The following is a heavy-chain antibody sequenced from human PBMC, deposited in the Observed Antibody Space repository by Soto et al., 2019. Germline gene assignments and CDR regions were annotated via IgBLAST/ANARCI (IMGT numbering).Heavy chain of an antibody. V-gene: IGHV3-11*04. CDR3: ARGPVSNDHYFDY. CDR1: GFTFSDYF. Sequence: GGSLRLSCAASGFTFSDYFMTWIRQAPGKGLEWVSYISTSGATIYYADSVSGRFTISRDNAKNSLSLQMNSLRAEDTALYYCARGPVSNDHYFDYWGQGALVTVPQ. CDR2: ISTSGATI. D-gene: IGHD3-16*01. J-gene: IGHJ4*02.